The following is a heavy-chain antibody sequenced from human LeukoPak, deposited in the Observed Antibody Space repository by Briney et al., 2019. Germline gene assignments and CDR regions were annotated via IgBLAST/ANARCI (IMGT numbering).Heavy chain of an antibody. Sequence: PSETLSLTCSVSGYAISSGYYWGWIRQSPGKGLEWIGSIYHSGSTYYNPSLKSRVTISIDTSKNQFSLNLSSMTAADTAVYYCASEGLGYCSGGSCYTYNWFDPWGQGTLVTVSS. CDR3: ASEGLGYCSGGSCYTYNWFDP. D-gene: IGHD2-15*01. V-gene: IGHV4-38-2*02. CDR2: IYHSGST. J-gene: IGHJ5*02. CDR1: GYAISSGYY.